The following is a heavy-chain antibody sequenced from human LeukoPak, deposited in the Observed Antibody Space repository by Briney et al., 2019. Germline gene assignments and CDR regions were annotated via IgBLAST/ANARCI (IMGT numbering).Heavy chain of an antibody. CDR3: ATDITMIVVEGPFDI. CDR2: ISWDSGSI. CDR1: GFNFDDYA. D-gene: IGHD3-22*01. Sequence: GGSLRLSCAASGFNFDDYAMHWVRQAPGKGLEWVSGISWDSGSIVYADSVKGRFTISRDNATNSLYLQMNSLRAQGTALYYCATDITMIVVEGPFDIWGQGTMVTVSS. V-gene: IGHV3-9*01. J-gene: IGHJ3*02.